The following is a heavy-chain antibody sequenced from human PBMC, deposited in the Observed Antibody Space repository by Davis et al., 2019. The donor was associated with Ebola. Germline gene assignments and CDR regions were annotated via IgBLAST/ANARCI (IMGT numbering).Heavy chain of an antibody. D-gene: IGHD5-12*01. J-gene: IGHJ4*02. CDR2: ISITNTI. V-gene: IGHV3-48*02. CDR1: GFTFSSYS. Sequence: PGGSLRLSCAASGFTFSSYSMNWVRQAPGKGLEWLSYISITNTIYYADSVKGRFTISRDNAKNSLYLQMNSLRNEDTALYYCARDGRHGGYDLDYWGQGTLVTVSS. CDR3: ARDGRHGGYDLDY.